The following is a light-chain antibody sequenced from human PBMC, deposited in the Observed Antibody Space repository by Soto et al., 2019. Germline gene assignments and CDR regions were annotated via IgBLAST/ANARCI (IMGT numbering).Light chain of an antibody. CDR1: QSVSSNY. Sequence: EVMLTQSPGTLSVSPGERATLSCRASQSVSSNYLAWYQQKSGQAPRLLIYGASNRATGIPDRFSGSGSGTDFTLTIRRLEPEDFGLYYCQQYDTSPRTFGQGTKVEFK. J-gene: IGKJ1*01. CDR2: GAS. CDR3: QQYDTSPRT. V-gene: IGKV3-20*01.